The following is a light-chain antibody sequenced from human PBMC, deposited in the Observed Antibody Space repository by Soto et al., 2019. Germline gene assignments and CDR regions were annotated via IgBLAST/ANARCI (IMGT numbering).Light chain of an antibody. J-gene: IGKJ1*01. CDR3: QQYSTSPWT. CDR2: AAS. V-gene: IGKV3-20*01. Sequence: EIVLTQSPGTLTLSPGERATLSCRASQSVRSNYLAWYQQGPGQAPRLLIFAASSRATGIPDRFSGSGSGTDFTLTISRLEPEDFAVYYCQQYSTSPWTCGQGTEVDIK. CDR1: QSVRSNY.